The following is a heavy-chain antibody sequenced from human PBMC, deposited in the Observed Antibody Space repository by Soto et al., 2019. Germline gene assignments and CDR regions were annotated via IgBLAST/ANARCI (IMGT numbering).Heavy chain of an antibody. CDR1: GGSMIAYY. J-gene: IGHJ4*02. V-gene: IGHV4-59*01. D-gene: IGHD6-13*01. CDR2: TYYSGST. Sequence: PSETLSLTCTVSGGSMIAYYWNWMRQPPGKGLQCIGYTYYSGSTTYNPSLKSRVTISVDSSKNQFSLKLDSVTPADTAVYYCARVRGTAGKRYFDYWGPGTLVTVYS. CDR3: ARVRGTAGKRYFDY.